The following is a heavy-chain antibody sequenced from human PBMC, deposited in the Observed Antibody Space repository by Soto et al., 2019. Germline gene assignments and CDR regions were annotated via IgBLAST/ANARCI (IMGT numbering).Heavy chain of an antibody. J-gene: IGHJ5*02. CDR1: GGSISSGDYY. CDR3: ARVIVPYIVVVPAAIGPNWFDP. CDR2: IYYSGST. Sequence: SETLSLTCTVSGGSISSGDYYWSWIRQPPGKGLEWIGYIYYSGSTYYNPSLKSRVTISVDTSKNQFSLKLSSVTAADTAVYYCARVIVPYIVVVPAAIGPNWFDPWGQGTLVTVSS. V-gene: IGHV4-30-4*01. D-gene: IGHD2-2*01.